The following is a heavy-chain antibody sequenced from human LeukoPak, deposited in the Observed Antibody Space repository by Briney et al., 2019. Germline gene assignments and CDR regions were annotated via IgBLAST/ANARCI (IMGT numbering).Heavy chain of an antibody. CDR1: GGSISSGGYS. D-gene: IGHD6-13*01. J-gene: IGHJ6*02. CDR3: ARASPPGIAAAGTAVYYGMDV. V-gene: IGHV4-30-2*01. Sequence: SETLSLTCAVSGGSISSGGYSWSWIRQPPGKGLEWIGYIYHSGSTYYNPSLKSRVTISVDTSKNQFSLKLSSVTAADTAVYYCARASPPGIAAAGTAVYYGMDVWGQGTTVTVSS. CDR2: IYHSGST.